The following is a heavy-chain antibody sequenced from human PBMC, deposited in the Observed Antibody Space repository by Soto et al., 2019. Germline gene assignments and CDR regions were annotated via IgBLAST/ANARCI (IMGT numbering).Heavy chain of an antibody. V-gene: IGHV1-69*01. CDR3: AREGPDYGDVHYFDY. CDR2: IIPIFGKA. D-gene: IGHD4-17*01. Sequence: QVQLVQSGAEVKKPGSSVKVSCKASGGTFSSYAISWVRQAPGQGLEWMGGIIPIFGKANYAQKFQGRVTITADDSTSTAYMELSSLRSEDTDVYCCAREGPDYGDVHYFDYWGQGTLVTVSS. CDR1: GGTFSSYA. J-gene: IGHJ4*02.